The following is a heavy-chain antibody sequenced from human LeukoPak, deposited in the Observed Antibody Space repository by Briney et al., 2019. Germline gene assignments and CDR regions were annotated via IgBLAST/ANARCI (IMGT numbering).Heavy chain of an antibody. J-gene: IGHJ4*02. CDR1: GGSISTYY. D-gene: IGHD6-6*01. Sequence: SETLSLTCTVSGGSISTYYWSWIRQPAGKGLEWIGRIHTSGNTDYNPSLKSRVTMSVDMSKNQFSLKLSSVTAADTAVYYCAREGSMTARPFVSIDYWGQGTLVTISS. V-gene: IGHV4-4*07. CDR2: IHTSGNT. CDR3: AREGSMTARPFVSIDY.